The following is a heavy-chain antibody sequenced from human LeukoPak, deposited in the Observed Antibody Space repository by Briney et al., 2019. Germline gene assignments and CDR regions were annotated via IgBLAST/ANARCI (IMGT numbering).Heavy chain of an antibody. CDR2: IKRNIDGGTT. V-gene: IGHV3-15*01. CDR1: GFTFSSTW. CDR3: VTGLGRTDHDY. J-gene: IGHJ4*02. D-gene: IGHD1/OR15-1a*01. Sequence: GSLRLSCAASGFTFSSTWMSWVRQAPGKGPEWVGRIKRNIDGGTTDYAAPVNGRFTISRDDSKNTLYLQMNSLKTEDTAVYYCVTGLGRTDHDYWGQGTLVTVSS.